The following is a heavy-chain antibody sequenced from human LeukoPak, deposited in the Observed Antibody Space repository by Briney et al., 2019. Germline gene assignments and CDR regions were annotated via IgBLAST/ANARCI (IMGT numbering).Heavy chain of an antibody. J-gene: IGHJ4*02. D-gene: IGHD3-22*01. V-gene: IGHV4-34*01. CDR1: GGSFSGYY. Sequence: SETLSLTCAVYGGSFSGYYWSWIRQPPGKGLEWIGEINHSGSTNYNPSLKSRVTISVDTSKNQFSLKLSSVTAADTAVYYCARLGYTYYYDSSGSHDGGYWGQGTLVTVSS. CDR3: ARLGYTYYYDSSGSHDGGY. CDR2: INHSGST.